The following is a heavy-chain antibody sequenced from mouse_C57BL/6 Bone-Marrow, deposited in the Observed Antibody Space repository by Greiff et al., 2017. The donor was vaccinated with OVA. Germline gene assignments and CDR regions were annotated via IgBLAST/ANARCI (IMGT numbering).Heavy chain of an antibody. D-gene: IGHD1-1*01. CDR2: IDPSDSYT. Sequence: QVQLQQPGAELVKPGASVKLSCKASGYTFTSYWMQWVKQRPGQGLEWIGEIDPSDSYTNYNQKFKGKATLTVDTSSSTAYMQLSSLTSEDSAVYYCARSPYYGSSYVDYWGQGTTLTVSS. CDR1: GYTFTSYW. CDR3: ARSPYYGSSYVDY. J-gene: IGHJ2*01. V-gene: IGHV1-50*01.